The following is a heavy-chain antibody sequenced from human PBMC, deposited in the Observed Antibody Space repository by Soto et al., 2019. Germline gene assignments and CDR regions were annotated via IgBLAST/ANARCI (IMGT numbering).Heavy chain of an antibody. CDR3: ARKRITIFGVATYGMDV. Sequence: LRLSCVASGFTFSSYAMSWVRQAPGKGLGWVSSISSSSSYIYYADSVKGRFTISRDNAKNSLYLQMNSLRAEDTAVYYCARKRITIFGVATYGMDVWGQGTTVTVSS. J-gene: IGHJ6*02. CDR2: ISSSSSYI. V-gene: IGHV3-21*01. D-gene: IGHD3-3*01. CDR1: GFTFSSYA.